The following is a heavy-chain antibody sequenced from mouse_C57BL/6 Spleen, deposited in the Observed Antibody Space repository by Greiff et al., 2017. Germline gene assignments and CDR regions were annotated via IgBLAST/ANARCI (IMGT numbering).Heavy chain of an antibody. CDR2: IRSKSSNYAT. J-gene: IGHJ2*01. CDR3: VRGPPNESPVYFDY. V-gene: IGHV10-3*01. D-gene: IGHD4-1*01. Sequence: EVKLVESGGGLVQPKGSLKLSCAASGFTFNTYAMHWVRQAPGKGLEWVARIRSKSSNYATYYADSVKDRFTISRDDSQSMLYLQMNNLKTEDTAMYYCVRGPPNESPVYFDYWGQGTTLTVSS. CDR1: GFTFNTYA.